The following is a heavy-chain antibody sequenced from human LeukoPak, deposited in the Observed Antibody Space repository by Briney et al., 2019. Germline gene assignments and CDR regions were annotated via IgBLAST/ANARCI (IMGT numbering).Heavy chain of an antibody. CDR1: GGTVASSTYF. CDR2: ITYGGAT. V-gene: IGHV4-39*07. CDR3: ARDGFYYHYYMDV. J-gene: IGHJ6*03. Sequence: SETLSLTCTLSGGTVASSTYFWGWLRQPPGQGLEWIGSITYGGATYYNPSLKRRGSMSVHTSKNQFSLKLSSVTAADTAVYYCARDGFYYHYYMDVWGEGTTVTVSS.